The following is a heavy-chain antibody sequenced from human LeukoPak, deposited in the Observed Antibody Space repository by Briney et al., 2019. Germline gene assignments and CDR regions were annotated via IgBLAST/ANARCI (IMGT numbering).Heavy chain of an antibody. CDR2: INPNSGGT. J-gene: IGHJ4*02. CDR3: ARDGYGDYLEYFDS. D-gene: IGHD4-17*01. CDR1: GYTFTGYY. V-gene: IGHV1-2*06. Sequence: ASVKVSCKASGYTFTGYYMHWVRQAPGQGLEWMGRINPNSGGTNYAQKFQGGVTMTRDTSISTAYMELSRLRSDDTAVYYCARDGYGDYLEYFDSWGQGTLVTVSS.